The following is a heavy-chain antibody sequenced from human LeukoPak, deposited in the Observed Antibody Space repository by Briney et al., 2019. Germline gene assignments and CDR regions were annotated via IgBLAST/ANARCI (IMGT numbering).Heavy chain of an antibody. CDR2: ISWDGGST. Sequence: GGSLRLSCAASRFTFVDYTMHWVRQAPGKGLEWVSLISWDGGSTYYADSVKGRFTISRDNSKNSLYLQMNSLRTEDTALYYCAKDYCSSTSCYYFDYWGQGTLVTVSS. CDR3: AKDYCSSTSCYYFDY. V-gene: IGHV3-43*01. CDR1: RFTFVDYT. D-gene: IGHD2-2*01. J-gene: IGHJ4*02.